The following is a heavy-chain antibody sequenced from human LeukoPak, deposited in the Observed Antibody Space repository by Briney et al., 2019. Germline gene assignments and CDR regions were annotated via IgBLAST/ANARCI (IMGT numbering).Heavy chain of an antibody. V-gene: IGHV3-74*01. D-gene: IGHD1-1*01. CDR3: VGAATLTTFDP. J-gene: IGHJ5*02. Sequence: GGSLRLSCAASGFTFSSHWMHWVRQAPGKGLVWVSRIKTDATMTNYADSVKGRFTISRDNAKNTLYLQMNSLRVEDTALYYCVGAATLTTFDPWGQGTLVTVSS. CDR2: IKTDATMT. CDR1: GFTFSSHW.